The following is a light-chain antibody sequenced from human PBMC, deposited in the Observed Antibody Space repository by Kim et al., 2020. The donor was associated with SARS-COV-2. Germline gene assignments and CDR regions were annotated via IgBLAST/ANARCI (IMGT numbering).Light chain of an antibody. CDR1: QSVSSF. Sequence: ALSPGERATLSCRASQSVSSFLAWYQQKPGQAPRLLVYASTRATGIPARFSGSGSGTDFTLTISSLEPEDFAVYYCQQRSSWPWTFGQGTKVEIK. V-gene: IGKV3-11*01. J-gene: IGKJ1*01. CDR3: QQRSSWPWT. CDR2: AS.